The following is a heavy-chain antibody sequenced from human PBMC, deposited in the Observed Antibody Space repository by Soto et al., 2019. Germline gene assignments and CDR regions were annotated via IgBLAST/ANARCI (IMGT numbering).Heavy chain of an antibody. J-gene: IGHJ4*02. CDR3: AKSLSASPNYFFDY. CDR1: GFPFSSYA. V-gene: IGHV3-23*01. Sequence: EMQLSVSGGGLVQPGGSLRLSCAASGFPFSSYAMSWVRQAPGKGLEWVSGISGSGGLTYYADSVKGRFTISRDNSKNTLYLQMNSLIADDTAVYYCAKSLSASPNYFFDYWGQGTLVSVSS. CDR2: ISGSGGLT.